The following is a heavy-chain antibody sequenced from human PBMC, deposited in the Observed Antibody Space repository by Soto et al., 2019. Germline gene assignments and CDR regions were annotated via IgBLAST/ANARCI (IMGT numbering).Heavy chain of an antibody. Sequence: EVQLVESGGGLVQPGGSLRLSCAASGFTLSGRSMHWVRQAPGKGLVWVSGIDNAGTDSTYADSVKGRFTSSRDNAKKLLYLQMNRLSVEDTAVYYCARGWFGPDVWGQGTTVTVSS. CDR3: ARGWFGPDV. V-gene: IGHV3-74*01. CDR1: GFTLSGRS. CDR2: IDNAGTDS. J-gene: IGHJ6*02. D-gene: IGHD3-10*01.